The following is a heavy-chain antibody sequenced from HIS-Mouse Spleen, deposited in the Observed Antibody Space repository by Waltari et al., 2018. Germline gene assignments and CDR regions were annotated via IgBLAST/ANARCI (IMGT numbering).Heavy chain of an antibody. CDR3: ASSEITIAAPSYYFDY. J-gene: IGHJ4*02. V-gene: IGHV4-38-2*02. Sequence: QVQLQESGPGLVKPSETLSLTCTVSGYSISSGYYWGWIRQPPGKGLGWIGSIFHIGSTSSHPAPKSRVTISVDPSKNPFSLKLGSVTAADTAVYYCASSEITIAAPSYYFDYWGQGTLVTVSS. CDR2: IFHIGST. CDR1: GYSISSGYY. D-gene: IGHD6-6*01.